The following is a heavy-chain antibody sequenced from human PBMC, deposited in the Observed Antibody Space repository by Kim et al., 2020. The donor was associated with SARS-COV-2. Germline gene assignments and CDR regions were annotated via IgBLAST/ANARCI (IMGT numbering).Heavy chain of an antibody. CDR2: ISYDGSNK. V-gene: IGHV3-30*04. D-gene: IGHD6-19*01. CDR3: ARELGQWLVDYYYYGMDV. J-gene: IGHJ6*02. Sequence: GGSLRLSCAASGFTFSSYAMHWVRQAPGKGLEGVAVISYDGSNKYYADSVKGRFTISRDNSKNTLYLQMNSLRAEDTAVYYCARELGQWLVDYYYYGMDVWGQGTTVTVSS. CDR1: GFTFSSYA.